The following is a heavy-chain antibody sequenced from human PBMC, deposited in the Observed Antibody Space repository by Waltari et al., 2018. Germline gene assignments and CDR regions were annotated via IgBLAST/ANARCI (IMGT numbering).Heavy chain of an antibody. CDR1: GFTVSSNY. J-gene: IGHJ6*02. V-gene: IGHV3-66*02. CDR3: ARSYPYYGMDV. Sequence: EVQLVESGGGLVQPGGSLRLSCAASGFTVSSNYMSWVRQAPGKGGVWVSVIYSGGSTYYADSVKGRFTISRDNSKNTLYLQMNSLRAEDTAVYCCARSYPYYGMDVWGQGTTVTVSS. CDR2: IYSGGST.